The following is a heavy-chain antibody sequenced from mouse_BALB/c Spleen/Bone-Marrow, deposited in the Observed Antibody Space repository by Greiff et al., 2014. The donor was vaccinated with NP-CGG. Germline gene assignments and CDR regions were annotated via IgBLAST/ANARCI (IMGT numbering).Heavy chain of an antibody. CDR2: INPYNDGT. V-gene: IGHV1-14*01. CDR1: GYTFTSYV. J-gene: IGHJ1*01. Sequence: EVKLVESGPELVKPGASAKMSCKASGYTFTSYVMHWVKQKPGQGLEWIGYINPYNDGTKYNEKFKGKATLTSDKSSSTAYMELSSLTSEDSAVYYCAGCDWYFDVWGAGTTVTVSS. CDR3: AGCDWYFDV.